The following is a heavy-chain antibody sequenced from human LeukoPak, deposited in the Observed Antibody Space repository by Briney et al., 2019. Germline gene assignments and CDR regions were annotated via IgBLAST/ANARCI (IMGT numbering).Heavy chain of an antibody. D-gene: IGHD2-2*01. CDR3: ARVSDDSSTIGAFDI. V-gene: IGHV1-69*05. J-gene: IGHJ3*02. CDR2: IIPIFGTA. Sequence: SVKVSCKASGGTFSSYAISWVRQAPGQGLEWMGRIIPIFGTANYAQKFQGRVTITTDESTSTAYMALSSLRSEDTAVYYCARVSDDSSTIGAFDIWGQGTMVTVSS. CDR1: GGTFSSYA.